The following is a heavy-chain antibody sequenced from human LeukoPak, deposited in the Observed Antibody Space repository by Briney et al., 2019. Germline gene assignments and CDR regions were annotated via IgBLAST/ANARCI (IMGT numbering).Heavy chain of an antibody. Sequence: ASVKVSCKASGYTFTSYDINWVRQATGQELEWMGWMNPNSGNTGYAQKFQGRVTMTRNTSISTAYMELSSLRSEDTAVYYCARSPVAKYQLPKGRWFDPWGQGTLVTVSS. J-gene: IGHJ5*02. CDR2: MNPNSGNT. V-gene: IGHV1-8*01. CDR3: ARSPVAKYQLPKGRWFDP. D-gene: IGHD2-2*01. CDR1: GYTFTSYD.